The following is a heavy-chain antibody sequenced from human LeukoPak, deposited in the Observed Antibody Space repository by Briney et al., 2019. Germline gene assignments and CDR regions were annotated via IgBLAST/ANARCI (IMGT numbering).Heavy chain of an antibody. J-gene: IGHJ4*02. V-gene: IGHV1-24*01. CDR2: FGPEDGET. D-gene: IGHD6-19*01. CDR1: GFTLTELS. CDR3: AMGYSSDWYYFDY. Sequence: ASVKLSCEVSGFTLTELSMHWVRQAPGKGLEWMGGFGPEDGETIYAQKFQGRVTITEDTSTDTAYMQLSSLRSEDTAVYYCAMGYSSDWYYFDYWGQGTLVTVSS.